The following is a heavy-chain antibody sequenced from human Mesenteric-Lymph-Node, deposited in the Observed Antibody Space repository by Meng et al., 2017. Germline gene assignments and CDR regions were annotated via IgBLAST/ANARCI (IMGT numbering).Heavy chain of an antibody. CDR1: GFTFSSYE. Sequence: GGSLRLSCAASGFTFSSYEMNWVRQAPGKGLEWVSYISSSGSTIYYADSVKGRFTISRDNSKNSLYLQMNSLRAEDTALYYCAKDMGHQSIAAAGPPYYYYYGMDVWGQGTTVTVSS. V-gene: IGHV3-48*03. CDR3: AKDMGHQSIAAAGPPYYYYYGMDV. J-gene: IGHJ6*02. CDR2: ISSSGSTI. D-gene: IGHD6-13*01.